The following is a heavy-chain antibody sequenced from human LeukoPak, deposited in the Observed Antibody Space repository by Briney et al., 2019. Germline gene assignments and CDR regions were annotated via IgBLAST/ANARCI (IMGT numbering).Heavy chain of an antibody. Sequence: PGGSLRLSCAASGFTFSSYWMSWVRQAPGKGLEWVSSISSSSSYIYYADSVKGRFTISRDNAKNSLYLQMNSLRAEDTAVYYCARGGVYYYDSTLGAFDIWGQGTMVTVSS. CDR2: ISSSSSYI. V-gene: IGHV3-21*01. CDR3: ARGGVYYYDSTLGAFDI. J-gene: IGHJ3*02. D-gene: IGHD3-22*01. CDR1: GFTFSSYW.